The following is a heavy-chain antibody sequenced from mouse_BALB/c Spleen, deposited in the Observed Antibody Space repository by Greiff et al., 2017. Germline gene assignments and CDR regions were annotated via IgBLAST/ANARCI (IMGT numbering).Heavy chain of an antibody. CDR3: ASTPYGNYEWFAY. CDR2: IWGDGST. D-gene: IGHD2-10*02. CDR1: GFSLTGYG. J-gene: IGHJ3*01. Sequence: QVQLQQSGPGLVAPSQSLSITCTVSGFSLTGYGVNWVRQPPGKGLEWLGMIWGDGSTDYNSALKSRLSISKDNSKSQVFLKMNSLQTDDTARYYCASTPYGNYEWFAYWGQGTLVTVSA. V-gene: IGHV2-6-7*01.